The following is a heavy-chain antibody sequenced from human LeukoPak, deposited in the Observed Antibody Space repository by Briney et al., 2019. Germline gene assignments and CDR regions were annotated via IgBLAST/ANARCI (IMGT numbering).Heavy chain of an antibody. CDR3: AKGGLIAVAGRFDY. D-gene: IGHD6-19*01. Sequence: PGGSLRLSCAASGFTFDDYAMHWVRQAPGKGLEWVSGISWNSGSIGYADSVKGRFTISRDNAKNSLYLQMNSLRAEDTALYYCAKGGLIAVAGRFDYWGQGTLVTVSS. CDR1: GFTFDDYA. CDR2: ISWNSGSI. J-gene: IGHJ4*02. V-gene: IGHV3-9*01.